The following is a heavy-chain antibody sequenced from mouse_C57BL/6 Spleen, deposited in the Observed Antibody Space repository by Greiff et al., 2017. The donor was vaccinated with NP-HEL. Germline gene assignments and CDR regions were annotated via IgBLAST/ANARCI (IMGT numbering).Heavy chain of an antibody. V-gene: IGHV1-7*01. J-gene: IGHJ2*01. CDR1: GYTFTSYW. D-gene: IGHD1-1*01. CDR2: INPSSGYT. CDR3: ARWVITTANYFDY. Sequence: QVQLKESGAELAKPGASVKLSCKASGYTFTSYWMHWVKQRPGQGLEWIGYINPSSGYTKYNQKFKDKATLTADKSSSTAYMQLSSLTYEDSAVYYCARWVITTANYFDYWGQGTTLTVSS.